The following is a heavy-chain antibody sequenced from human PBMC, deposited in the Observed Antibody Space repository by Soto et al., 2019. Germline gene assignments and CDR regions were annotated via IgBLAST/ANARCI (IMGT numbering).Heavy chain of an antibody. V-gene: IGHV3-23*01. D-gene: IGHD6-6*01. J-gene: IGHJ4*02. CDR2: ISGSGGST. CDR1: GFTFSSYA. CDR3: AKQAARPGLLGYPIDY. Sequence: GGSLRLSCAASGFTFSSYAMSWVRQAPGKGLEWVSAISGSGGSTYYADSVKGRFTISRDNSKNTLYLQMNSLRAEDTAVYYCAKQAARPGLLGYPIDYWGQGTLVTVSS.